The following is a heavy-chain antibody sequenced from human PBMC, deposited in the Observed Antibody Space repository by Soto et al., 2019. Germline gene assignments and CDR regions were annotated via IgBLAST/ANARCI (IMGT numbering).Heavy chain of an antibody. CDR3: AKGGSGGWFYFDF. V-gene: IGHV3-23*01. CDR2: TPGSGGSA. CDR1: GFTFGTYA. Sequence: GGSLRLSCAASGFTFGTYAMNWVRQAPGKGLEWVSSTPGSGGSAYYADSVRGRFTISRDNSKNTVYLQLDSLRPEDSAIYYCAKGGSGGWFYFDFWGQGTQVTVSS. J-gene: IGHJ4*02. D-gene: IGHD6-19*01.